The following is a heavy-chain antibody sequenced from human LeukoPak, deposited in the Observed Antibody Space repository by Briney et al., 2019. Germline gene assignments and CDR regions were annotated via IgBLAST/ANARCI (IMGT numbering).Heavy chain of an antibody. Sequence: GGSLRLSCAASGFTFDDYAMHWVRQAAGKGLEWVSGISWNSGSIGYADSVKGRFTISRDNAKNSLYLQMNSLRAEDTALYYCAKGTGSYYDFCLDYWGQGTLVTVSS. J-gene: IGHJ4*02. D-gene: IGHD3-10*01. CDR1: GFTFDDYA. CDR2: ISWNSGSI. V-gene: IGHV3-9*01. CDR3: AKGTGSYYDFCLDY.